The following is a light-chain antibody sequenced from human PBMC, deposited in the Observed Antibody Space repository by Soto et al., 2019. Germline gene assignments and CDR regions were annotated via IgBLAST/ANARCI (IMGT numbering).Light chain of an antibody. CDR2: QAS. J-gene: IGKJ1*01. CDR1: ESISRW. CDR3: QLYSVYSSWT. Sequence: DIAMTQSPSTLSASVGDRVTITCRASESISRWLAWYQQKPGKVPKLLIYQASSLESGVPSRFSGSGSGTEFTLTISSLQTEDFATYYCQLYSVYSSWTFGQGTKVDIK. V-gene: IGKV1-5*03.